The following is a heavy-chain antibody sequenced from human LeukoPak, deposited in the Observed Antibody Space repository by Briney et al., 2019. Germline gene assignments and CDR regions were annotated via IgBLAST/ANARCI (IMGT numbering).Heavy chain of an antibody. CDR1: GGSISSGDYY. D-gene: IGHD3-9*01. CDR2: IYYSGST. V-gene: IGHV4-30-4*01. J-gene: IGHJ4*02. Sequence: SETLSLTCTVSGGSISSGDYYWSWIRQPPGKGLEWIGYIYYSGSTYYNPSLKSRVTISVDTSKNQFSLKLSSVTAADTAVYYCARGGKGLYYDILTGYYTPPRYYFDYWGQGTLVTVSS. CDR3: ARGGKGLYYDILTGYYTPPRYYFDY.